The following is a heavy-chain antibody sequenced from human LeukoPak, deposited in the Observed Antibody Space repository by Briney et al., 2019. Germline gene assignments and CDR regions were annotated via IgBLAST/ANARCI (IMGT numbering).Heavy chain of an antibody. CDR1: GGTFSSYA. CDR3: ARARGSSSWPRYDAFDI. J-gene: IGHJ3*02. D-gene: IGHD6-13*01. CDR2: IIPIFGTA. Sequence: SVKVSCKASGGTFSSYAISWVRQAPGQGLEWMGWIIPIFGTANYAQKFQGRVTITADKSTSTAYMELSSLRSEDTAVYYCARARGSSSWPRYDAFDIWGQGTMVTVSS. V-gene: IGHV1-69*06.